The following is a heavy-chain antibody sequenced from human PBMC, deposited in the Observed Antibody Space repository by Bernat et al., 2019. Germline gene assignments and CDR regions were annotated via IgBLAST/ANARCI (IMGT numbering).Heavy chain of an antibody. V-gene: IGHV4-39*01. Sequence: QLQLQESGPGLVKPSETLSLTCTVSGGSISSSSYYWGWIRQPPGKGLEWIGSIYYSGSTYYNPSLKRRVTISVDTSKNQFSLKLSSVTAADTAVYYCARHRAGVRYYFDYWGQGTLVTVSS. CDR3: ARHRAGVRYYFDY. D-gene: IGHD2-21*01. CDR1: GGSISSSSYY. CDR2: IYYSGST. J-gene: IGHJ4*02.